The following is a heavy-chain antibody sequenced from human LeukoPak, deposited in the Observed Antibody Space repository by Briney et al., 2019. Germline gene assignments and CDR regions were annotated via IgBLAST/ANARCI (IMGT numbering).Heavy chain of an antibody. Sequence: GGSLRLSCSVSGFTFSTYVMHWVRQAPGKGLEYVSAISSNGDNTYYADSVKGRFTISRDNSKNALYLQMSSLRADDTALYYCVRGPGYWGQGPLDTVSS. V-gene: IGHV3-64D*06. CDR3: VRGPGY. J-gene: IGHJ4*02. CDR2: ISSNGDNT. CDR1: GFTFSTYV.